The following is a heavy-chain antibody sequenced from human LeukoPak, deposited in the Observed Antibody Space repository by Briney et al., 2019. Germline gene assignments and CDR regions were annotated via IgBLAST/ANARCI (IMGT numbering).Heavy chain of an antibody. Sequence: GGSLRLSCAASGFTFSNAYTNWVRQAPGKGLEWVGRKPKTDGETTEYAAPVKDRFSISRDDSKSMMYLQMNSLKTEDTAVYYCITPLPYSAQGGQGTLVTVSS. CDR3: ITPLPYSAQ. CDR2: KPKTDGETT. D-gene: IGHD2-21*01. J-gene: IGHJ4*02. V-gene: IGHV3-15*07. CDR1: GFTFSNAY.